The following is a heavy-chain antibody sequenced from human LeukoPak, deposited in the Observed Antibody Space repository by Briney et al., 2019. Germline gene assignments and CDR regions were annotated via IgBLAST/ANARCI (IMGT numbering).Heavy chain of an antibody. Sequence: SETLSLTCTVSGGSISNYYWSWIRRSPGKGLEWIGYVDHTGSTKFNPSLNGRVSISRDTSNNFFSLRLRSVTAADTAVYFCARGRVSSSTWYSTYYYFFYMDFWGKGTTVTVSS. CDR1: GGSISNYY. V-gene: IGHV4-59*01. J-gene: IGHJ6*03. D-gene: IGHD4-11*01. CDR2: VDHTGST. CDR3: ARGRVSSSTWYSTYYYFFYMDF.